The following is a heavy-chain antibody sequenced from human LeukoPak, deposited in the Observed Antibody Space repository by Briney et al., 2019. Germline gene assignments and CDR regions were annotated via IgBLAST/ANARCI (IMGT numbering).Heavy chain of an antibody. J-gene: IGHJ4*02. CDR3: ARDTQYYDFWSPFDY. CDR2: ISGSGGST. V-gene: IGHV3-23*01. Sequence: GGTLRLSCAASGFTFSSFGMSWVRQAPGKGLEWVSAISGSGGSTYYADSVKGRFTISRDNAKNSLYLQMNSLRAEDTAVYYCARDTQYYDFWSPFDYWGQGTLVTVSS. D-gene: IGHD3-3*01. CDR1: GFTFSSFG.